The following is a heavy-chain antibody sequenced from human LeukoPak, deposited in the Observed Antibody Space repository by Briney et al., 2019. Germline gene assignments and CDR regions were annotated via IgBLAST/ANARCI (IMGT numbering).Heavy chain of an antibody. CDR3: ARDGYDSSGYYYGPYAFDI. D-gene: IGHD3-22*01. V-gene: IGHV1-69*13. J-gene: IGHJ3*02. CDR1: GGTFSSYA. CDR2: IIPIFGTA. Sequence: SVKVSCKVSGGTFSSYAISWVRQAPGQGLEWMGGIIPIFGTANYAQKFQGRVTITADESTSTAYMELSSLRSEDTAVYYCARDGYDSSGYYYGPYAFDIWGQGTMVTVSS.